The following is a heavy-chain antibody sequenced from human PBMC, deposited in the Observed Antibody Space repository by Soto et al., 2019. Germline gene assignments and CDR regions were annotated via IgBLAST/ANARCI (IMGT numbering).Heavy chain of an antibody. Sequence: ASVKVSCKASGYTFTGYYMHWVRQAPGQGLEWMGWINPNSGGTNYAQKFQGWVTMTRDTSISTAYMELSRLRSDDTAVYYCARGPVLRYFDWSGGLHFDYWGQGTLVTVSS. CDR1: GYTFTGYY. CDR2: INPNSGGT. V-gene: IGHV1-2*04. D-gene: IGHD3-9*01. CDR3: ARGPVLRYFDWSGGLHFDY. J-gene: IGHJ4*02.